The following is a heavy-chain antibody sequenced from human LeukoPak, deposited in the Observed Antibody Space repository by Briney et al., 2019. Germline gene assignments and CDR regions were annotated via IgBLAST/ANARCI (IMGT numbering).Heavy chain of an antibody. Sequence: PGESLRLSCAASGFTFSSYGMHWVRQAPGKGLEWVAFIRYDGSNKYYADSVKGRFTISRDNSKNTLYLQMNSLRAEDTAVYYCAKDAPAMIVVARGAFDIWGQGTMVTVSS. D-gene: IGHD3-22*01. V-gene: IGHV3-30*02. CDR1: GFTFSSYG. CDR3: AKDAPAMIVVARGAFDI. CDR2: IRYDGSNK. J-gene: IGHJ3*02.